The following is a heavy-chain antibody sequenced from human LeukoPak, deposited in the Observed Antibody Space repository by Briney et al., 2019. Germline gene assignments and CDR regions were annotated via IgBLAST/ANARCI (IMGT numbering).Heavy chain of an antibody. CDR3: ARDTGATTVAISYYFDY. CDR1: GYSISSGYY. V-gene: IGHV4-38-2*02. D-gene: IGHD1-26*01. J-gene: IGHJ4*02. CDR2: IYHSGST. Sequence: PSETLSLTCTVSGYSISSGYYWGWIRQPPGKGLEWIGSIYHSGSTYHNPSLKSRVTISVDTSKNQFSLKLSSVTAADTAVYYCARDTGATTVAISYYFDYWGQGTLVTVSS.